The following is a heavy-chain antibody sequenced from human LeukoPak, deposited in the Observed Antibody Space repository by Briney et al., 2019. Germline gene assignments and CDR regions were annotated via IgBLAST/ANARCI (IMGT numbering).Heavy chain of an antibody. CDR2: INSDGSST. Sequence: GGSLRLSCAASGFTFSSYWMHWVRQAPGKGLVWVSRINSDGSSTSYADSVKGRFTISRDNAKNTLYLQMDSLRAEDTAVYYCARVATYYDYVWGSYRPIGDYFDYWGQGTLVTVSS. CDR3: ARVATYYDYVWGSYRPIGDYFDY. V-gene: IGHV3-74*01. J-gene: IGHJ4*02. CDR1: GFTFSSYW. D-gene: IGHD3-16*02.